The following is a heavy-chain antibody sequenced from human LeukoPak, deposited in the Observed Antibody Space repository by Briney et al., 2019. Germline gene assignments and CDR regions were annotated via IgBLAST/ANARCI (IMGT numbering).Heavy chain of an antibody. CDR3: ATGSRMTTVTAPPLY. V-gene: IGHV1-8*01. J-gene: IGHJ4*02. Sequence: ASVKVSCKASGYTFTSYDINWVRQATGQGLEWMGWMNPNSGNTGYAQKFQGRVTMTEDTSTDTAYMELSSLRSEDTAVYYCATGSRMTTVTAPPLYWGQGTLVTVSS. D-gene: IGHD4-17*01. CDR1: GYTFTSYD. CDR2: MNPNSGNT.